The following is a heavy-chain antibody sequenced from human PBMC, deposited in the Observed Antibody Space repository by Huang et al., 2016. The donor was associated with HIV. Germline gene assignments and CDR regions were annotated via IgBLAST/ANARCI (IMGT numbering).Heavy chain of an antibody. D-gene: IGHD1-7*01. CDR1: TFTFGAYW. CDR3: ATKTAGMDI. CDR2: IKQDEIEK. Sequence: VESGGRSVQPGGSIKLSCVGSTFTFGAYWMSWVRQPPGKGLEWVANIKQDEIEKYYVDAVKGRFNISRDKARKVLFLEMDDLRVEDTAIYFCATKTAGMDIWGQGTTVTVSS. V-gene: IGHV3-7*01. J-gene: IGHJ6*02.